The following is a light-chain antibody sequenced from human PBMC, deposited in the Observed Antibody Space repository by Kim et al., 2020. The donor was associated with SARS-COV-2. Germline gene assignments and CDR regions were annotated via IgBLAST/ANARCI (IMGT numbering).Light chain of an antibody. J-gene: IGKJ2*03. CDR3: QQYGSSPAYS. CDR1: QSVSSSY. CDR2: GVS. V-gene: IGKV3-20*01. Sequence: SPGERATLSCRASQSVSSSYLVWYQQKPGQAPRLLIYGVSSRATGIPDRFSGSGSGTDFTLTISRLEPEDFAVYYCQQYGSSPAYSFGQGTKLEIK.